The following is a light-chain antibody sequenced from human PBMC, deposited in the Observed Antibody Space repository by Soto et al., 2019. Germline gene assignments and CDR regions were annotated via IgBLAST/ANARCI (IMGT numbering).Light chain of an antibody. CDR3: CSYAGRNTYV. CDR2: HVN. V-gene: IGLV2-11*02. Sequence: QSVLTQPRSVSGSPGQSVTMSCARTSSDVGGTNYVSWYRQLPGKAPKLIVYHVNKRPSGVPDRFSASKSGTTASLTISGLQADDEADYYCCSYAGRNTYVFGTGTKVTVL. J-gene: IGLJ1*01. CDR1: SSDVGGTNY.